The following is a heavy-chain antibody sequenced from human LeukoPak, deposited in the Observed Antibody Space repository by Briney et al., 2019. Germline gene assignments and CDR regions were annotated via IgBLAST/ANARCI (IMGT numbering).Heavy chain of an antibody. Sequence: PGGSLRLSCAASGFTFSSYAMSWVRQAPGKGLEWVSAISGSGGSTYYAGSVKGRFTISRDNSKNTLYLQMNSLRAEDTAVYYCAKARPYDSSGYRSDSWGQGTLVTVSS. J-gene: IGHJ4*02. CDR2: ISGSGGST. D-gene: IGHD3-22*01. CDR1: GFTFSSYA. V-gene: IGHV3-23*01. CDR3: AKARPYDSSGYRSDS.